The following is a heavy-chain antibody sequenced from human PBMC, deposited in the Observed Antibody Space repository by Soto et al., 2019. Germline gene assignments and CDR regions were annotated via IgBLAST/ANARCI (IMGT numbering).Heavy chain of an antibody. CDR3: AACRGGVASF. D-gene: IGHD2-2*01. CDR2: VYWDDDK. J-gene: IGHJ4*02. CDR1: GFSLSTRDVG. Sequence: QITLNESGPTLVKPTQTLTLTCTFSGFSLSTRDVGVGWIRQPPGEALEWLGVVYWDDDKTYRPSLKSRLTTTKDPPKNLVALRMTKMDPLDTATYYGAACRGGVASFWGQGTLVTVSS. V-gene: IGHV2-5*02.